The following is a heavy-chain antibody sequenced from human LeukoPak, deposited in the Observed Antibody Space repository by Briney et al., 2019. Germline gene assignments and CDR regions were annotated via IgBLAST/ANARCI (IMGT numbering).Heavy chain of an antibody. CDR1: GGTFSNYA. CDR3: ATEGLVVPGSSRAYNWFDP. CDR2: TIPILGVA. Sequence: SVKVSCKASGGTFSNYAITWVRQAPGQGLEWMGRTIPILGVASYAQKFQDRVTLTADRSTTTAYMELSSLRSEDTAVYYCATEGLVVPGSSRAYNWFDPWGQGTLVTVSS. J-gene: IGHJ5*02. V-gene: IGHV1-69*04. D-gene: IGHD2-2*01.